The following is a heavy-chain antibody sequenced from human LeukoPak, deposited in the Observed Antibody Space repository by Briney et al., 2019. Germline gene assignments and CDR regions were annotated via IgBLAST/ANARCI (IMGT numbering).Heavy chain of an antibody. CDR1: GYTFTSYY. CDR3: ARSGAVAGFHPYYYYYMDV. CDR2: INPSGGST. J-gene: IGHJ6*03. V-gene: IGHV1-46*01. Sequence: ASVKVSCKASGYTFTSYYMHWVRQAPGQGLEWMGIINPSGGSTSYAQKFQGRVTMTRDTSTSTVYMELSSLRSEDTAVYYCARSGAVAGFHPYYYYYMDVWGKGTTVTVSS. D-gene: IGHD6-19*01.